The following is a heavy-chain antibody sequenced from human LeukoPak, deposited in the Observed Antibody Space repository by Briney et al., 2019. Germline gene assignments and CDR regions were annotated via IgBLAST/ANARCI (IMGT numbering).Heavy chain of an antibody. D-gene: IGHD2-15*01. J-gene: IGHJ5*02. CDR2: ISAYNGNT. CDR3: ARVGVVVVAPRFDP. CDR1: GYTFTIYG. V-gene: IGHV1-18*01. Sequence: ASVKLSCKAYGYTFTIYGISWVRQAPGQGLEWIGWISAYNGNTNYAQKLQGRVTMTTDTSTSTAYMELRSLRSDDTGVYYCARVGVVVVAPRFDPWGQGTLVTVSS.